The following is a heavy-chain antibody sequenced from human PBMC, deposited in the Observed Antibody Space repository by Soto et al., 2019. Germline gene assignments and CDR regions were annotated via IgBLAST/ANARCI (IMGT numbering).Heavy chain of an antibody. CDR3: ARSSSEVRGVLDY. CDR1: GFTFSDHY. D-gene: IGHD3-10*01. J-gene: IGHJ4*02. V-gene: IGHV3-72*01. Sequence: EVQLVVSGGGLVQPGGSLRLSCAVSGFTFSDHYMDWVRQAPGKGLEWVGLSRNKPNSYTTEYAASVKGRFTISRDDSKNSLYLQMNSLKIEDTAVYYCARSSSEVRGVLDYWGQGTLVTVSS. CDR2: SRNKPNSYTT.